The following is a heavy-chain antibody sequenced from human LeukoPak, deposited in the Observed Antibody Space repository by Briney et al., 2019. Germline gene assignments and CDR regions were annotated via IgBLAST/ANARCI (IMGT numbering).Heavy chain of an antibody. V-gene: IGHV4-39*07. CDR1: GGSISSYY. CDR2: IYYSGST. J-gene: IGHJ6*02. CDR3: ARDSWIAAAGDYYYGMDV. D-gene: IGHD6-13*01. Sequence: SETLSLTCTVSGGSISSYYWGWIRQPPGKGLEWIGSIYYSGSTYYNPSLKSRVTISVDTSKNQFSLKLSSVTAADTAVYYCARDSWIAAAGDYYYGMDVWGQGTTVTVSS.